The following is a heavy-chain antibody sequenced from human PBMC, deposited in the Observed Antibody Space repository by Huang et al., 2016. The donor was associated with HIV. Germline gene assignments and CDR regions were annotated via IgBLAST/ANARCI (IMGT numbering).Heavy chain of an antibody. CDR3: TRYDVLTGANYYMDV. D-gene: IGHD3-9*01. J-gene: IGHJ6*03. CDR2: IYYSGSP. V-gene: IGHV4-59*11. Sequence: QVQLQESGPGLVKPSGTLSLTCIVSGDSISSQYWGWIRQPPGKGLDWIGTIYYSGSPSYNTSLKSRVTMSVDTSKNQCSLKLNSVTAADTAVYYCTRYDVLTGANYYMDVWDIGITVIVSS. CDR1: GDSISSQY.